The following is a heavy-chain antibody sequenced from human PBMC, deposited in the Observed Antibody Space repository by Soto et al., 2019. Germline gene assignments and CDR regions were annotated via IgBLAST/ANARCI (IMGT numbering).Heavy chain of an antibody. D-gene: IGHD2-15*01. V-gene: IGHV3-15*01. CDR3: TTVTLLVVAAATGDI. Sequence: EVQMEESGGGLVKPGGSLRLSCAASGFTFSNAWMSWVRQAPGKGLEWVGRIRSKADGGTTDYAAPVKGRFTISRADSKNTLYLQMNSLKTEDTAVYYCTTVTLLVVAAATGDIWGQGTMVTVSS. J-gene: IGHJ3*02. CDR1: GFTFSNAW. CDR2: IRSKADGGTT.